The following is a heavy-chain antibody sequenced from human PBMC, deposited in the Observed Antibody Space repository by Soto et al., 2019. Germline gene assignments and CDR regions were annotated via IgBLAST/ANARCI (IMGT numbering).Heavy chain of an antibody. Sequence: SETLSLTCTVSGGSISSSSYYWVWIRQPPGKGLEWIGSIYYSGSTYYNPSLRGRVTISVDTSKNQFSLKVTSVTAADTAVYYCARQIAAASRVGDLDNWGQGTLVTVSS. J-gene: IGHJ4*02. CDR3: ARQIAAASRVGDLDN. CDR2: IYYSGST. V-gene: IGHV4-39*01. D-gene: IGHD6-13*01. CDR1: GGSISSSSYY.